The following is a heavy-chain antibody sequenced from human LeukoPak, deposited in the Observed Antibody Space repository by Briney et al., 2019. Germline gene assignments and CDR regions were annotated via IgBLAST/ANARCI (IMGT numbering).Heavy chain of an antibody. D-gene: IGHD3-22*01. CDR3: AKAGPSYYYDSSGYYH. J-gene: IGHJ5*02. V-gene: IGHV3-23*01. CDR2: ISGSGGST. Sequence: GGSLRLSCAASGFTFSSYAMSWVRQAPGKGLEWVSAISGSGGSTYYADSVKGRFTISRDNSKNTLYPQMNSLRAEDTAVYYCAKAGPSYYYDSSGYYHWGQGTLVTVSS. CDR1: GFTFSSYA.